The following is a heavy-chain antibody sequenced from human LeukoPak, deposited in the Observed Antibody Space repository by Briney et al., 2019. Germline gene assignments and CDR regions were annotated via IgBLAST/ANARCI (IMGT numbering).Heavy chain of an antibody. CDR3: ARDRFPTGPIDY. V-gene: IGHV3-30-3*01. CDR1: GFTFSSYA. D-gene: IGHD1-14*01. Sequence: RGSLRLSCAASGFTFSSYAMHWVRQAPGNGLEWVAVISYDGSNKYYADSVKGRFTISRDNSKNTLYLQMNSLRAEDTAVYYCARDRFPTGPIDYWGQGTLVTVSS. J-gene: IGHJ4*02. CDR2: ISYDGSNK.